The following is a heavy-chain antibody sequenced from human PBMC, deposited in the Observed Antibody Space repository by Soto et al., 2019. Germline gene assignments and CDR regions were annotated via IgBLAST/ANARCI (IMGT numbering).Heavy chain of an antibody. CDR2: ISSSSSTI. D-gene: IGHD3-3*01. CDR3: ARAGYDFWSGYYSILTNYYYMDV. J-gene: IGHJ6*03. CDR1: GFTFSSYS. V-gene: IGHV3-48*01. Sequence: GGSLRLSCAASGFTFSSYSMNWVRQAPGKGLEWVSYISSSSSTIYYADSVKGRFTISRDNAKNSLYLQMNSLRAEDTAVYYCARAGYDFWSGYYSILTNYYYMDVWGKGTTVTVSS.